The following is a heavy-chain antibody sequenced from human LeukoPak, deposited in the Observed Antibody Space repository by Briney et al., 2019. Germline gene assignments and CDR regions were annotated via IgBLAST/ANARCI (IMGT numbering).Heavy chain of an antibody. D-gene: IGHD3-3*01. V-gene: IGHV3-30-3*01. CDR3: ATGPYYDFWSGYYN. Sequence: HPGGSLRLSCAASGFTFSSNWMHWVRQAPGKGLEWVAVISYDGSNKYYADSVKGRFTISRDNSKNTLYLQMNSLRAEDTAVYYCATGPYYDFWSGYYNWGQGTLVTVSS. CDR2: ISYDGSNK. CDR1: GFTFSSNW. J-gene: IGHJ4*02.